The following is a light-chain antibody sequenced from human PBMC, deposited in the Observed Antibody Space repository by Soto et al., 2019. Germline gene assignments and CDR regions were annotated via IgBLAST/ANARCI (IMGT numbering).Light chain of an antibody. Sequence: EIVMTQSPATLSVSPGESATLSCKASQSINSNLAWYQQKLGQAPRLLIYEASTWATGIPARLSGSGSGTEFTLTISSLQSEDFAIYYCQQYNKWPRTFGQGTKVEI. V-gene: IGKV3-15*01. CDR2: EAS. J-gene: IGKJ1*01. CDR3: QQYNKWPRT. CDR1: QSINSN.